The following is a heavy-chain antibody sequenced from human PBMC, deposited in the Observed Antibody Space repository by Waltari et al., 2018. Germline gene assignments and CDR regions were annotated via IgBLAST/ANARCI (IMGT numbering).Heavy chain of an antibody. J-gene: IGHJ4*02. CDR1: GYSISSGYY. CDR3: ARVQLRPAYYFDY. D-gene: IGHD2-21*01. V-gene: IGHV4-38-2*01. Sequence: QVQLQESGPGLVKPSETLSLTCAVSGYSISSGYYWGWLRQPPGKGLEWIGSIYHSGSTYYNPSLKSRVTISVDTSKNQFSLKLSSVTAADTAVYYCARVQLRPAYYFDYWGQGTLVTVSS. CDR2: IYHSGST.